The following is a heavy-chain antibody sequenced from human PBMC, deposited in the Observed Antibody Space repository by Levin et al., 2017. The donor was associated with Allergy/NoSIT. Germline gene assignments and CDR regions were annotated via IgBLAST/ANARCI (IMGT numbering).Heavy chain of an antibody. J-gene: IGHJ5*02. CDR3: ARGAELDP. V-gene: IGHV3-48*01. Sequence: LSLTCAGSGFTFSRDSMDWVRQAPGKGLEWVSYISSGVITIHYADSVKGRFTISRDDAKNSLYLQMNNLRVEDTAVYYCARGAELDPWGQGTLVTVSS. CDR1: GFTFSRDS. CDR2: ISSGVITI.